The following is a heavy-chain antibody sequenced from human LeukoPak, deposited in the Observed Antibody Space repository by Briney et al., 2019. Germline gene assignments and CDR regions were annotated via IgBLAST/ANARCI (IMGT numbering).Heavy chain of an antibody. V-gene: IGHV3-73*01. CDR3: AELGITMIGGV. CDR2: IRSKANSYAT. Sequence: GGSLRLSCAASGFSFSGSTMHWVRQASGKGLEWLGRIRSKANSYATVYAASVKGRFTISRDNAKNSLYLQMNSLRAEDTAVYYCAELGITMIGGVWGKGTTVTISS. D-gene: IGHD3-10*02. CDR1: GFSFSGST. J-gene: IGHJ6*04.